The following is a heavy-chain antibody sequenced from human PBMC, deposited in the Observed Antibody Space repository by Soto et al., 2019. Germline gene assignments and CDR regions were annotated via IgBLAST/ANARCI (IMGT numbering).Heavy chain of an antibody. CDR1: GFTFSSYW. D-gene: IGHD3-3*01. CDR2: MKQDGSEK. V-gene: IGHV3-7*01. CDR3: ARDSTYYDFWSGYYTKYYFDY. Sequence: GGSLRLSCAASGFTFSSYWMSWVRQAPGKGLEWVANMKQDGSEKYYVDSVKGRFTISRDNAKNSLYLQMNSLRAEDTAVYYCARDSTYYDFWSGYYTKYYFDYWGQGTLVTVSS. J-gene: IGHJ4*02.